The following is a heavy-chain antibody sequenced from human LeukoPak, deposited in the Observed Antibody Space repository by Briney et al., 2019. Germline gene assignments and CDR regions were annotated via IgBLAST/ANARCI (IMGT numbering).Heavy chain of an antibody. CDR3: ARGSYGSGSYYGDYFDY. CDR1: GFTFSSYG. V-gene: IGHV3-23*01. J-gene: IGHJ4*02. CDR2: ISGSGGST. Sequence: GGSLRLSCAASGFTFSSYGMSWVRQAPGKGLEWVSSISGSGGSTYYADSVKGRLTISRDNAKNSLYLQMNSLRAEDTAVYYCARGSYGSGSYYGDYFDYWGQGTLVTVSS. D-gene: IGHD3-10*01.